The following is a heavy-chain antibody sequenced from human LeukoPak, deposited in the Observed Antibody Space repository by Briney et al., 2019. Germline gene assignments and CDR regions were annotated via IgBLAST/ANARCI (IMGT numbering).Heavy chain of an antibody. D-gene: IGHD2-21*01. V-gene: IGHV3-7*01. CDR3: ARIPRSSPDS. J-gene: IGHJ4*02. CDR1: GFTFSDYY. CDR2: IKHDGSEE. Sequence: GGSLRLSCAASGFTFSDYYMSWIRQAPGKGLEWVAHIKHDGSEEYYVDSVKGRFTISRDNAKNSLYLQMNSLRAEDTAVYYCARIPRSSPDSWGQGTLVTVSS.